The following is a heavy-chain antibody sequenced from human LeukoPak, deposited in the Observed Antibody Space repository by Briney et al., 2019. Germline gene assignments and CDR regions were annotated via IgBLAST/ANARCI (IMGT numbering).Heavy chain of an antibody. D-gene: IGHD6-19*01. Sequence: SETLSLTCTVSGGSISSYYWSWIRQPPGKGLEWIGYIYYSGSTNYNPSLKSRVTISVDTSKNQFSLRLSSVTAADTAVYHCARQGGIAVAPYYFDYWGQGTLVTVSS. V-gene: IGHV4-59*08. CDR2: IYYSGST. CDR3: ARQGGIAVAPYYFDY. J-gene: IGHJ4*02. CDR1: GGSISSYY.